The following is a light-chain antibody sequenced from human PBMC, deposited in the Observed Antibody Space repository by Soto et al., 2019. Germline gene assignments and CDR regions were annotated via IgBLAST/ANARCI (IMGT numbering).Light chain of an antibody. CDR2: TAS. J-gene: IGKJ5*01. Sequence: DIQLTQSPSFLSASVGDRVTITCRASQGISNYLAWYQQKPGKAPNLLIHTASSVQTGVPSRFSGSGSGTECTLTISSLQPEDFAIYYCQQRHSYPITFGQGTRLEIK. V-gene: IGKV1-9*01. CDR1: QGISNY. CDR3: QQRHSYPIT.